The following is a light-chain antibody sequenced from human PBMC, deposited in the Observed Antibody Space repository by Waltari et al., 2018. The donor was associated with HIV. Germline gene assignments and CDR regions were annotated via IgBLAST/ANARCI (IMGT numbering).Light chain of an antibody. CDR1: QSAATN. CDR2: GAH. CDR3: QQYNSSPT. J-gene: IGKJ2*01. V-gene: IGKV3-15*01. Sequence: ETLITQSPATLAVSPGARPTLSCKYSQSAATNIAWYQQKPGQPLRLLIYGAHTTATGVSRRFSGSASGTDFTITINILQSDDSVVYFCQQYNSSPTFGQGTKVEV.